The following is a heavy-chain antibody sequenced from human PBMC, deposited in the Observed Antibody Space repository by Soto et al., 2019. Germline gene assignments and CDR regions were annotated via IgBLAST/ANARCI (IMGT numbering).Heavy chain of an antibody. J-gene: IGHJ6*02. CDR2: IWYDGSNK. V-gene: IGHV3-33*01. Sequence: QVQLVESGGGVVQPGRSLRLSCAASGFTFSSYGMHWVRQAPGKGLEWVAVIWYDGSNKYYADSVKGRFTISRDNSKNTLYLQMNSLRAEDTAVYYCARDSTGYSSSYYGMDVWGQGTTVTVSS. D-gene: IGHD6-13*01. CDR3: ARDSTGYSSSYYGMDV. CDR1: GFTFSSYG.